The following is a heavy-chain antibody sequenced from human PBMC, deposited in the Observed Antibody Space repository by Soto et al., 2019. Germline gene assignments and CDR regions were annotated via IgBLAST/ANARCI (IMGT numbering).Heavy chain of an antibody. CDR1: GASISSGAYY. J-gene: IGHJ4*02. V-gene: IGHV4-31*03. CDR3: AKARGVVGYFDY. D-gene: IGHD3-3*01. Sequence: SETLSLTCTVSGASISSGAYYWSWIRQHPGRGLEWIGYIYYSGSTFYNPSLESRLTISVDTSKNQFSLKLSSVTAAETAVYYCAKARGVVGYFDYWGSGSLVNV. CDR2: IYYSGST.